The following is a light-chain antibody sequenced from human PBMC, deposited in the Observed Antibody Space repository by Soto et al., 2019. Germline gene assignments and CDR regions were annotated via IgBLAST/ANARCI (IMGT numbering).Light chain of an antibody. Sequence: QSALTQPPSASGSLGQSVTISCTGTSSDVGGYNYVSWYQQYPGKAPQLMIYEVTQRPSGVPDRFSGSKSGSTASLTVSELQAEDEADYYCTSYAGDNIYVFGTGTKVTVL. CDR3: TSYAGDNIYV. CDR1: SSDVGGYNY. V-gene: IGLV2-8*01. J-gene: IGLJ1*01. CDR2: EVT.